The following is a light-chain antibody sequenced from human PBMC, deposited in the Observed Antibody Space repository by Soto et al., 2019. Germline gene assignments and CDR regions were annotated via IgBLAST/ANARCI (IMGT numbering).Light chain of an antibody. Sequence: QSVLTQPASVSGAPGQSITISCTGTSSDIGDYNSVSWYQQHPGKAPKLIIYEVSNRPSGISNRFSGSKSGNTASLTISGLQAEYEADYSCSSYTSSSTYVFGTGTKLTVL. CDR1: SSDIGDYNS. CDR2: EVS. J-gene: IGLJ1*01. V-gene: IGLV2-14*01. CDR3: SSYTSSSTYV.